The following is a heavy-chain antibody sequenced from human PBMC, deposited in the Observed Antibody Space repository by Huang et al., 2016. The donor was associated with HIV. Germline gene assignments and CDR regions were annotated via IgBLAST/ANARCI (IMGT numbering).Heavy chain of an antibody. CDR3: AGVGYSAGGYGDFDF. D-gene: IGHD6-19*01. V-gene: IGHV4-61*08. CDR2: VHDRGST. J-gene: IGHJ4*02. Sequence: QVPLQESGPGLVKPSETLSLTCTVSGGAVSSGDYNWSWIRQPPGKTLEWFGYVHDRGSTNYHAALMGRVAMSVDTSKNQFALRLSSVTAADTAVYYCAGVGYSAGGYGDFDFWGQGTLVTVSS. CDR1: GGAVSSGDYN.